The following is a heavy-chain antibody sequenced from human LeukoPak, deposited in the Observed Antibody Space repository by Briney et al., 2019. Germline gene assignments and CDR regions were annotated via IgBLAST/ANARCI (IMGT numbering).Heavy chain of an antibody. CDR3: AKDYSHSLGFGELLYGFGYFDY. CDR2: ISGSGGST. CDR1: GFIVTNNY. V-gene: IGHV3-23*01. J-gene: IGHJ4*02. Sequence: GGSLRLSCAASGFIVTNNYMSWVRQAPGKGLEWVSAISGSGGSTYYADSVKGRFTISRDNSKNTLYLQMNSLRAEDTAVYYCAKDYSHSLGFGELLYGFGYFDYWGQGTLVTVSS. D-gene: IGHD3-10*01.